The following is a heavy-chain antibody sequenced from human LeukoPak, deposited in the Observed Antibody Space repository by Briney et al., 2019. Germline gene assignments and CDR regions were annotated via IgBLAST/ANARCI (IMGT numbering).Heavy chain of an antibody. CDR3: ARTPKILRYFDWSYNWFDP. V-gene: IGHV1-8*01. Sequence: ASVKVSCKASGYTFTSYDINWVRQATGQGLEWMGWMNPSSGNTGYAQKFQGRVTMTRNTSISTAYMELSSLRSEDTAVYYCARTPKILRYFDWSYNWFDPWGQGTLVTVSS. D-gene: IGHD3-9*01. J-gene: IGHJ5*02. CDR2: MNPSSGNT. CDR1: GYTFTSYD.